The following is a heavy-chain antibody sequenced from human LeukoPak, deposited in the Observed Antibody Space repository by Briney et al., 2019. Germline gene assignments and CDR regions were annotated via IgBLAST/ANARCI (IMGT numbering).Heavy chain of an antibody. V-gene: IGHV4-34*01. CDR3: ARPNYEFSVFTY. Sequence: SETLSLTGAVYGGSFRGYYWSWIRQPPGNGLEWIGELNHSGSTNYNPALKSRVTIPVDTSKNQFSLKLSSVTAADTAIYYCARPNYEFSVFTYWGKGTLVTVSS. CDR2: LNHSGST. CDR1: GGSFRGYY. D-gene: IGHD3/OR15-3a*01. J-gene: IGHJ4*02.